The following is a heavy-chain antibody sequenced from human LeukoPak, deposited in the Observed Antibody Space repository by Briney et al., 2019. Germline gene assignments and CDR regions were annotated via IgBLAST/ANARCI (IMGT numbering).Heavy chain of an antibody. CDR2: ITSSGSTI. D-gene: IGHD5-18*01. CDR3: ARGDSYGSNYYGMDV. CDR1: GFTFSSYE. V-gene: IGHV3-48*03. Sequence: PGGSLTLSCAASGFTFSSYEINWVRQARGKGLEWVLYITSSGSTIYYADSVKGRFTTSRDNAKNSLYLQMNSLRAEDTAVYYCARGDSYGSNYYGMDVWGQGTTVTVSS. J-gene: IGHJ6*02.